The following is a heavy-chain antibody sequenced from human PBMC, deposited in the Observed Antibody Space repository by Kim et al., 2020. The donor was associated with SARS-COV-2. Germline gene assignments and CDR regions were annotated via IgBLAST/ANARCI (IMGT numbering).Heavy chain of an antibody. Sequence: GGSLRLSCAASGFTFSSYAMSWVRQAPGKGLEWVSAISGSGGSTYYADSVKGRFTISRDNSKNTLYLQMNSLRAEDTAVYYCAKDFTYYYGSGSYSYYGMDVWGQGTTVTVSS. D-gene: IGHD3-10*01. CDR3: AKDFTYYYGSGSYSYYGMDV. CDR1: GFTFSSYA. J-gene: IGHJ6*02. V-gene: IGHV3-23*01. CDR2: ISGSGGST.